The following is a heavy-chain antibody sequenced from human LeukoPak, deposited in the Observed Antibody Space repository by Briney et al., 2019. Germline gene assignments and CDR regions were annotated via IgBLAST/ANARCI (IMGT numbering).Heavy chain of an antibody. D-gene: IGHD3-10*01. J-gene: IGHJ6*03. Sequence: GGSLRLSCAASGFTVSSNYMSWVRQAPGKGLEWVAVIYSGGRTYYADSVKGRFTISRDNSKNTLYLQMNSLRAEDTAVYYCARVYYGSGSLHYYYYYMDVWGKGTTVTISS. V-gene: IGHV3-53*01. CDR3: ARVYYGSGSLHYYYYYMDV. CDR1: GFTVSSNY. CDR2: IYSGGRT.